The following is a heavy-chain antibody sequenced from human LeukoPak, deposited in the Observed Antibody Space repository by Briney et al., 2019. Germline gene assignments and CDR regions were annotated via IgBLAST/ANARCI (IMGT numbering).Heavy chain of an antibody. V-gene: IGHV4-59*01. CDR3: ARGDSGSYRRSFAY. CDR2: IYDSGST. J-gene: IGHJ4*02. Sequence: SETLSLTCSVSGGSISSYYWSWIRQPPGKGLEWIGYIYDSGSTNYSPSLKNRVTISVDTCKNQFSLKLSSVTAADTAVYYCARGDSGSYRRSFAYWGQGTLVTVSS. D-gene: IGHD1-26*01. CDR1: GGSISSYY.